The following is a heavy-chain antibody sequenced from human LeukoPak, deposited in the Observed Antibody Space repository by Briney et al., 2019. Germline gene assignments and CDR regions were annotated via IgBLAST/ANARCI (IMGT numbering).Heavy chain of an antibody. CDR1: GGSISSYY. Sequence: GSLSLTCTVSGGSISSYYWSWIRQPPGKGLEWIGYIYHSGSTNYNPSLKSRVTISVDMSKNQFSLKLSSVTAADTAVYYCARDVTPAYWGQGTLVTVSS. D-gene: IGHD4-23*01. CDR2: IYHSGST. CDR3: ARDVTPAY. V-gene: IGHV4-59*01. J-gene: IGHJ4*02.